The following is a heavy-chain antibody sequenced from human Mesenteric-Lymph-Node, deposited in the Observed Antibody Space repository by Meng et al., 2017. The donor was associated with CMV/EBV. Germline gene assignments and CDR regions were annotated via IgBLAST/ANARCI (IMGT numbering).Heavy chain of an antibody. CDR2: IYYSGSI. V-gene: IGHV4-61*01. Sequence: GSLRLSCTVSGGSVRSDSHYWSWIRQPPGKGLEWIGYIYYSGSIDYNPSLKSRVTMSINTSKNQFSLRLSSVTAADTAVYYCARVGYFDFSFDSWGQVTLVTVSS. J-gene: IGHJ4*02. D-gene: IGHD3-3*01. CDR1: GGSVRSDSHY. CDR3: ARVGYFDFSFDS.